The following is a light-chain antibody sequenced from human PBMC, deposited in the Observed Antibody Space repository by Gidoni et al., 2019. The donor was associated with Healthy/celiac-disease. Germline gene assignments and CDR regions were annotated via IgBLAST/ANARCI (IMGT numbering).Light chain of an antibody. J-gene: IGKJ4*01. CDR1: QSISSY. CDR2: AAS. Sequence: DIQMTQSPSSLSSVGDRVTITCRASQSISSYLNWYQQKPGKAPKLLIYAASSLQSGVQSRFSGSGSGTDFTLTISSLQPEDFATYYCQQSYSTPPLTFGGGTKVEIK. V-gene: IGKV1-39*01. CDR3: QQSYSTPPLT.